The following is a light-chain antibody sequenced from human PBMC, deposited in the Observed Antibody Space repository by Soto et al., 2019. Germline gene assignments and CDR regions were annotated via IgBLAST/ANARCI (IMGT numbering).Light chain of an antibody. CDR3: AVWDDSLRGYV. CDR2: SNN. J-gene: IGLJ1*01. V-gene: IGLV1-47*02. Sequence: SVLTQPPSASGTAGQSVTISCSGSSSNVGRNYVYWYQQLPGTAPKLLIYSNNQRPSGVPDRFSGSKSGTSASLAISGLRSEDEGDYYCAVWDDSLRGYVFASGTKVTVL. CDR1: SSNVGRNY.